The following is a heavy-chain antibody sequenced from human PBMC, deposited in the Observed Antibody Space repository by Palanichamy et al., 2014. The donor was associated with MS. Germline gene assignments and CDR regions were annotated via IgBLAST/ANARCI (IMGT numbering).Heavy chain of an antibody. V-gene: IGHV3-64D*06. CDR1: GFTFSSYP. Sequence: EVQLVESGGGLVQPGGSLRLSCPASGFTFSSYPMHWVRQAPGKGLEYVSAITNNGGGTYYTDSVKGRFTISRDNSKNTLYLQMNSLRAEDTAVYYCARRVGGYDYWGQGTLVTVPS. CDR3: ARRVGGYDY. J-gene: IGHJ4*02. D-gene: IGHD3-16*01. CDR2: ITNNGGGT.